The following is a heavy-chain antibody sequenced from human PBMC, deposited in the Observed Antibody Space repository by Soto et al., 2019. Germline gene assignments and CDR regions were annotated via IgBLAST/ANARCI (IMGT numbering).Heavy chain of an antibody. CDR1: GYTFTGYY. Sequence: GASVKVSCKASGYTFTGYYMHWVRQAPGQGLEWMGWINPNSGDTNYAQKFQGRVTMTRDTSISTAYMELSRLRSDDTAVYYCARGSSSSWYFGVLGYYGMDVWGQGTTVTVSS. CDR2: INPNSGDT. CDR3: ARGSSSSWYFGVLGYYGMDV. V-gene: IGHV1-2*02. J-gene: IGHJ6*02. D-gene: IGHD6-13*01.